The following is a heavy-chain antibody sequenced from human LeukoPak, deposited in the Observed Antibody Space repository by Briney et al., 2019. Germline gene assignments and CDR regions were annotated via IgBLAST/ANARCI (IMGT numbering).Heavy chain of an antibody. D-gene: IGHD6-6*01. CDR1: GGSISSYY. CDR2: IYYSGST. Sequence: SETLSLTCTVSGGSISSYYWSWIRQPPGKGLEWIGYIYYSGSTNYNPSLKSRVTISVDTSKNQFSLKLSSVTAADTAVYYCARDPFRDSSLWYFDYWGQGTLVTVSS. CDR3: ARDPFRDSSLWYFDY. J-gene: IGHJ4*02. V-gene: IGHV4-59*01.